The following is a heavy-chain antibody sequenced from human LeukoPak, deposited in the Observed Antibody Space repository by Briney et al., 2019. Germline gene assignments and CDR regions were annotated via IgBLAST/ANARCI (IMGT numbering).Heavy chain of an antibody. J-gene: IGHJ4*02. D-gene: IGHD1-26*01. Sequence: GASVKVSCQASGYTFTDYYMHWVRQAPGQRLEWMGWINPKSGGAKFAQEFQGRVTLTRDTSISTAYVELSSLRSDDTAVYYCARQYSGYYLYFDYWGQGSLVTVSS. V-gene: IGHV1-2*02. CDR2: INPKSGGA. CDR3: ARQYSGYYLYFDY. CDR1: GYTFTDYY.